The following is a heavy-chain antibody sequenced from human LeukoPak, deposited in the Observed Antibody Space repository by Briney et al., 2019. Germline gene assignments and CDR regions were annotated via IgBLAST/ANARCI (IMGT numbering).Heavy chain of an antibody. V-gene: IGHV4-39*01. CDR2: IYYSGST. Sequence: SETLSLTCTVSGGSISSSNYHWGWIRQPPGKGLEWIGSIYYSGSTYYNPSLKSRITISVDTSKNQFSLKLSSVTAADTAVYYCARQSSDIASSSRYFYYYMDVWGKGTTVTVSS. CDR3: ARQSSDIASSSRYFYYYMDV. D-gene: IGHD6-6*01. J-gene: IGHJ6*03. CDR1: GGSISSSNYH.